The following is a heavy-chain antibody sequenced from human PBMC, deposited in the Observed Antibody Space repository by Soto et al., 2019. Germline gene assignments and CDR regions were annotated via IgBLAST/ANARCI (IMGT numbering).Heavy chain of an antibody. J-gene: IGHJ3*02. Sequence: QITLKESGPTLVKPTQTLTLTCTFSGFSLSTSGVGVGWIRQPPGKALEWLALIYWDDDKRYSPSLKSRLTIXKXXSKTQVVLTMTNMDPVDTATYYCAHYGDYRTAFDIWGQGTMVTVSS. CDR3: AHYGDYRTAFDI. V-gene: IGHV2-5*02. CDR1: GFSLSTSGVG. D-gene: IGHD4-17*01. CDR2: IYWDDDK.